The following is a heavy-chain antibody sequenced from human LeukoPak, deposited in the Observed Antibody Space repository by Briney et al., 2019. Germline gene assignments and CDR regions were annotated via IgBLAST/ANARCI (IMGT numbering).Heavy chain of an antibody. CDR2: ISSSSSTM. D-gene: IGHD7-27*01. CDR1: GFTFTSYS. Sequence: GGSLRLSCAASGFTFTSYSMNWVRQAPGKGLEWVSYISSSSSTMYYADSVRGRFTISRDNSKNTLYLQMNSLRAEDTAVYYCAKRLTGVGGAFDIWGQGTMVTVSS. CDR3: AKRLTGVGGAFDI. V-gene: IGHV3-48*01. J-gene: IGHJ3*02.